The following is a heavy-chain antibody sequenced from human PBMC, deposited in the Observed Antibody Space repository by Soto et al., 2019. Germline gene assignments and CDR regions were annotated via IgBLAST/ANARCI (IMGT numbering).Heavy chain of an antibody. J-gene: IGHJ4*02. Sequence: ASVKVSCKASGYTFTSYCISWVRHAPGQGLEWMGWISAYNGNTNYAQKLQGRVTMTTDTSTSTAYMELRSLRSDDTAVYYCARGTGTYGDYATGDYWGQGTLVTVSS. D-gene: IGHD4-17*01. CDR3: ARGTGTYGDYATGDY. CDR2: ISAYNGNT. V-gene: IGHV1-18*01. CDR1: GYTFTSYC.